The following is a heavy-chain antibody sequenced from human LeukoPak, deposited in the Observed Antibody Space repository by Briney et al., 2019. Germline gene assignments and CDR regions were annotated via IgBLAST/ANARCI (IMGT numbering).Heavy chain of an antibody. CDR2: VSSDGGST. Sequence: GGSLRLSCAASGIIFSNYAMHWVRQGPGKGLECISTVSSDGGSTYYANSVKGRFTISRDNSKNTLYLQMGSLRAEDMAVYYCARGRQGAKTRYFDLWGRGTRVTVSS. CDR1: GIIFSNYA. V-gene: IGHV3-64*01. CDR3: ARGRQGAKTRYFDL. J-gene: IGHJ2*01. D-gene: IGHD1-26*01.